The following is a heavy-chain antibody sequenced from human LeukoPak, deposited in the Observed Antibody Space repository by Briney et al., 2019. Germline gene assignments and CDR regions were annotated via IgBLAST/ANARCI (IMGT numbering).Heavy chain of an antibody. CDR3: ARGYGSYYAFDY. CDR1: GFTFSSYS. V-gene: IGHV3-21*05. J-gene: IGHJ4*02. CDR2: ISSSSSYT. Sequence: GSLRLSCAASGFTFSSYSMNWVRQAPGKGLEWVSYISSSSSYTNHADSVKGRFTISRDNAKNSLYLQMNSLRAEDTAVYYCARGYGSYYAFDYWGQGTLVTVSS. D-gene: IGHD1-26*01.